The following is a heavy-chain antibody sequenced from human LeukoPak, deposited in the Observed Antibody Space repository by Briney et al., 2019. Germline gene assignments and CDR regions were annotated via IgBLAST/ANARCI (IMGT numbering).Heavy chain of an antibody. D-gene: IGHD2-8*01. CDR1: GSTVSSNY. V-gene: IGHV3-53*01. CDR3: ARVPRLCTNGVCFDY. J-gene: IGHJ4*02. Sequence: GGSLRLSCAASGSTVSSNYMSWVRQAPGKGLEWVSVIYSGGSTYYADSVKGRFTISRDNSKNMLYLQMNSLRAEDTAVYYCARVPRLCTNGVCFDYWGQGTLVTVSS. CDR2: IYSGGST.